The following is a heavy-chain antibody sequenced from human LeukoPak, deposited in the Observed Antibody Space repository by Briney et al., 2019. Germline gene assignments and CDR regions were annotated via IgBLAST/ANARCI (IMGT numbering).Heavy chain of an antibody. CDR3: ARDWGSGGSFYYYMDV. D-gene: IGHD2-15*01. CDR1: GYTFTGYY. Sequence: ASVKVSCKASGYTFTGYYMHWVRQAPGQGLEWMGWINPNSGGTNYAQKFQGRVTTTRDTSISTAYMELSKLRSDDTAVYYCARDWGSGGSFYYYMDVWGKGTTVTVSS. CDR2: INPNSGGT. J-gene: IGHJ6*03. V-gene: IGHV1-2*02.